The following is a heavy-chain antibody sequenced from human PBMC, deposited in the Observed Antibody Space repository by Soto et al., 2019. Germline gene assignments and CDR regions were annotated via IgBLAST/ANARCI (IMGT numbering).Heavy chain of an antibody. J-gene: IGHJ3*02. CDR2: MYNSGTT. V-gene: IGHV4-61*01. CDR1: GGAVDSNSYY. D-gene: IGHD6-19*01. Sequence: PSETLSLTCTVSGGAVDSNSYYWTWIRQPPGKGLEWIAYMYNSGTTKYNPSLQSRVTISLDTSKNQFSLQLSSVTAADTAVYYCASPRSRDWYHAFYIWGPGTMVTVSS. CDR3: ASPRSRDWYHAFYI.